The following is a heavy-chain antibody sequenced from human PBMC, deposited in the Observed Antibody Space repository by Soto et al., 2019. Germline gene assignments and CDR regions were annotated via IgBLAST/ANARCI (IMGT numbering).Heavy chain of an antibody. CDR1: GDSITSSGHC. CDR2: IYYAGST. J-gene: IGHJ4*02. Sequence: QLQLQESGPGLVKPSETLSLTCTVSGDSITSSGHCWGWIRQSPGKGLENIANIYYAGSTYYNTSPKRRITIPLDTSKNSFALGLNSVTDADTAVYYCASSSIEPRVFMYPFDSWGQGTLVTVSS. V-gene: IGHV4-39*01. CDR3: ASSSIEPRVFMYPFDS. D-gene: IGHD6-6*01.